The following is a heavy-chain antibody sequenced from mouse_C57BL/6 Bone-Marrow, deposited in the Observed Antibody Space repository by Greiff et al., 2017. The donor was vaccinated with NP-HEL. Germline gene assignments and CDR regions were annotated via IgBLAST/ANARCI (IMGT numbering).Heavy chain of an antibody. CDR2: ISSGGDYI. CDR1: GFTFSSYA. CDR3: TRDHYYGSSYLDY. J-gene: IGHJ2*01. Sequence: EVMLVESGEGLVKPGGSLKLSCAASGFTFSSYAMSWVRQTPEKRLEWVAYISSGGDYIYYADTVKGRFTISRDNARNTLYLQMSSLKSEDTAMYYCTRDHYYGSSYLDYWGQGTTLTVSS. D-gene: IGHD1-1*01. V-gene: IGHV5-9-1*02.